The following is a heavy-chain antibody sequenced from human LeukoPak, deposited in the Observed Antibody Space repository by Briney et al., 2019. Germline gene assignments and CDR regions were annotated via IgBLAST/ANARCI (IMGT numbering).Heavy chain of an antibody. J-gene: IGHJ3*02. CDR2: MNPNSGNT. V-gene: IGHV1-8*01. CDR1: GYTFTSYD. D-gene: IGHD3-22*01. CDR3: ARPYDSSGYYSDAFDI. Sequence: GASVKVSCKASGYTFTSYDINWVRQATGQGLEWMGWMNPNSGNTGYAQKLQGRVTMTTDTSTSTAYMELRSLRSDDTAVYYCARPYDSSGYYSDAFDIWGQGTMVTVSS.